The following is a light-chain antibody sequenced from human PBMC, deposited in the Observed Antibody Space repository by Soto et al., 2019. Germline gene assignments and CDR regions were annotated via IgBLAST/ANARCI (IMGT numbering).Light chain of an antibody. CDR1: QDIINH. J-gene: IGKJ5*01. V-gene: IGKV1-27*01. CDR3: QNYHLALGT. CDR2: GAS. Sequence: DIQMTQSPSSLSASVGDTVTITCRASQDIINHLAWYQQRPGKVPNLLIYGASTLHSGVPSRFRGSGSGTHFTLPISSLQPEDVATYYCQNYHLALGTFGQGTRLEIK.